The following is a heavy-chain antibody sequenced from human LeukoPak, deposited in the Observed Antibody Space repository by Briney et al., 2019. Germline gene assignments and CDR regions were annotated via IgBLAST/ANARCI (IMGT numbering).Heavy chain of an antibody. D-gene: IGHD3-22*01. V-gene: IGHV1-18*01. CDR1: GYTFTNYG. CDR2: ISTYNGNT. CDR3: ARSDRSGYYYDDY. J-gene: IGHJ4*02. Sequence: ASVKVSCKASGYTFTNYGISWARQAPGQGLEWMGWISTYNGNTNYAQKLQGRVTMTTDTSTSTAYMELRSLRSDDTAVYFCARSDRSGYYYDDYWGQGTLVIVSS.